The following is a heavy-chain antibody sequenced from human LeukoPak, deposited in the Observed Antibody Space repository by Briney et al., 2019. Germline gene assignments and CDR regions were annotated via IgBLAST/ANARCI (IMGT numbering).Heavy chain of an antibody. D-gene: IGHD6-13*01. CDR2: IYIDGTT. CDR1: GFIVSHNY. CDR3: ARGPRYSFY. J-gene: IGHJ4*02. Sequence: GGSLRLSCAAAGFIVSHNYMTWVRQAPGKGLEWISVIYIDGTTYYADSVKGRFTISRDQANNTLYLQMNTLRDEDTAVYYCARGPRYSFYWGQGTLVSVSS. V-gene: IGHV3-53*01.